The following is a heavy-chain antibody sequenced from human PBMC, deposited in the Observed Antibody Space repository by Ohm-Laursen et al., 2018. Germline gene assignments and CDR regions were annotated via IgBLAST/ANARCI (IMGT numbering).Heavy chain of an antibody. J-gene: IGHJ4*02. V-gene: IGHV4-34*01. CDR3: ARGSISGGNSIVLDY. Sequence: SETLSLTCAVYGGSFSGYYWSWIRQPPGKGLEWIGEINHSGSTNYNPSLKSRVTISVDTSKNQFSLKLSSVTAADTAVYYCARGSISGGNSIVLDYWGQGTLVTVSS. CDR2: INHSGST. D-gene: IGHD4-23*01. CDR1: GGSFSGYY.